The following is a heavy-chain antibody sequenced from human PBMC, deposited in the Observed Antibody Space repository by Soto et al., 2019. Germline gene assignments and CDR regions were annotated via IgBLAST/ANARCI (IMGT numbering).Heavy chain of an antibody. Sequence: ASVKVSCKAPGDTFTSYYLNWVRQAPGQGLEWMGWISAHDGSSNSAQKFRGRIPMTTDTSTNTAYMELLSLTSDDTAVYFCATYYFGSGSYYRFDNWGQGTLVTVSS. CDR2: ISAHDGSS. CDR3: ATYYFGSGSYYRFDN. D-gene: IGHD3-10*01. J-gene: IGHJ4*02. V-gene: IGHV1-18*04. CDR1: GDTFTSYY.